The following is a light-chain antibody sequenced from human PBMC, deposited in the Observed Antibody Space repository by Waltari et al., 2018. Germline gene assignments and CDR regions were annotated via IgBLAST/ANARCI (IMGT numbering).Light chain of an antibody. V-gene: IGLV8-61*01. CDR2: STN. Sequence: TVVTQEPSFSVSPGGTVTLTCGLRSGSVSTTYYPSWYQQTPGQAPRPRIYSTNTRSSGVPDRISGSILGNKAALTITGAQADDESDYYCVLYMGGGILFGGGTKLTVL. CDR3: VLYMGGGIL. J-gene: IGLJ3*02. CDR1: SGSVSTTYY.